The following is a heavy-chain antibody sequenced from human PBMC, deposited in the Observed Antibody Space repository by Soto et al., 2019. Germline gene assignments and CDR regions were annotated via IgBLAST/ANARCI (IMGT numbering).Heavy chain of an antibody. V-gene: IGHV3-23*01. D-gene: IGHD2-21*01. CDR1: GFTFRNFV. CDR3: AQDRGWGVVSPSHDS. CDR2: IRATGGQT. Sequence: EVQLLESGGGVVQPGGSLRLSCAASGFTFRNFVMSWVRQAPGKGLDWVSAIRATGGQTFYADSVKGRFTISRDNSKNMLYLQIDSLRDEDTALYFCAQDRGWGVVSPSHDSWGQGTLVTVSS. J-gene: IGHJ4*02.